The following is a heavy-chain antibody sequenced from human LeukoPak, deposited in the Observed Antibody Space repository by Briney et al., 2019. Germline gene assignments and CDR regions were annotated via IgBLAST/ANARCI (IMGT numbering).Heavy chain of an antibody. J-gene: IGHJ5*02. V-gene: IGHV1-69*04. D-gene: IGHD1-26*01. CDR1: GGTFSSYA. CDR3: ARSALLQTVDNWFDP. Sequence: SVKVSCKASGGTFSSYAISWVRQAPGQGLEWMGRIIPILGIADYAQKFQGRVTITADKSTSTAYMELSSLRSEDTAVYYCARSALLQTVDNWFDPWGQGTLVTVSS. CDR2: IIPILGIA.